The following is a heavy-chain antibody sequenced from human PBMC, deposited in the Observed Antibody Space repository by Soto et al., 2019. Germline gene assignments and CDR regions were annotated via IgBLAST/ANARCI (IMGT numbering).Heavy chain of an antibody. J-gene: IGHJ3*02. V-gene: IGHV3-33*01. CDR2: IWYDGSNK. CDR3: ARATSGSFDALDM. Sequence: VQLVESGGGVVQPGRSLRLSCAAAGFTFGIYGMHWVRQAPGKGLEWVAVIWYDGSNKYHADSVKGRFTISRDNSKNTVYLKMNSLRAEDTAVYYCARATSGSFDALDMWGQGTMVTVSS. CDR1: GFTFGIYG. D-gene: IGHD1-26*01.